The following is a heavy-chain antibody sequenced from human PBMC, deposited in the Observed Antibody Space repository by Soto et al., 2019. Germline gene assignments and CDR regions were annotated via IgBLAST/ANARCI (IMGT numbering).Heavy chain of an antibody. CDR2: ISYDGSNK. V-gene: IGHV3-30-3*01. Sequence: GGSLRLSCASAGVTFSSYAMHRVSQAPGKGLEWVAVISYDGSNKYYADSVKGRFTISRDNSKNTLYLQMNSLRAEDTAVYYCARTYSRSWYDLCDYWGQGT. D-gene: IGHD6-13*01. CDR3: ARTYSRSWYDLCDY. J-gene: IGHJ4*02. CDR1: GVTFSSYA.